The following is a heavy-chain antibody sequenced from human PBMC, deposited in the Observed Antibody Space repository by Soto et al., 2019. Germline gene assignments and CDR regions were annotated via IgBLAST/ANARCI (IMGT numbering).Heavy chain of an antibody. V-gene: IGHV4-61*01. CDR3: ARAEVGAQLGWFDP. J-gene: IGHJ5*02. D-gene: IGHD1-26*01. CDR1: GGSVSSGSYY. CDR2: IYYSGST. Sequence: QVQLQESGPGMVKPSETLSLTCTVSGGSVSSGSYYWSWIRPPPGKGLEWIGYIYYSGSTNYNPSLKSRVTISVDTSKNQFSLKLSSVTAADTAVYYCARAEVGAQLGWFDPWGQGTLVTVSS.